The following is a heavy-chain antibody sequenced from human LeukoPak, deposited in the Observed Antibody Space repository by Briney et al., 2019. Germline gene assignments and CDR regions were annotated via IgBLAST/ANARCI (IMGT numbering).Heavy chain of an antibody. J-gene: IGHJ4*02. CDR1: GGSISSYY. V-gene: IGHV4-59*01. CDR3: ARGGGVAGTPYNPYDY. D-gene: IGHD6-19*01. Sequence: SETLSLTCTVSGGSISSYYWSWLRPPPGKGLEWIGYIYYSGSTNYNPSLKSRVTISVDTSKNQFSLKLSSVTAADTAVYYCARGGGVAGTPYNPYDYWGQGTLVTVSS. CDR2: IYYSGST.